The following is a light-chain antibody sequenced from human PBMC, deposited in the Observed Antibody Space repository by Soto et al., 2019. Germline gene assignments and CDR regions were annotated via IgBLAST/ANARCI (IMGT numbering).Light chain of an antibody. J-gene: IGKJ4*01. CDR1: QSISRT. CDR3: HQYNMWPPLI. CDR2: DAS. Sequence: EIVLTQSPDTLSVSPGERATLSCRASQSISRTLAWYQQKSGQPPRLLIYDASTRATGFPARFSGSGSGTEFTLTISSLQSEDFAVYYCHQYNMWPPLIFGGGTKVEIK. V-gene: IGKV3D-15*01.